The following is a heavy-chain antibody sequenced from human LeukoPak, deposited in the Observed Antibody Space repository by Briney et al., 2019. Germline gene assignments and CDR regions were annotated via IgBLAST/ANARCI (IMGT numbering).Heavy chain of an antibody. CDR3: ARDEEVRGVIYDY. CDR2: INHSGST. CDR1: GGPFSGYY. J-gene: IGHJ4*02. V-gene: IGHV4-34*01. D-gene: IGHD3-10*01. Sequence: SETLSLTCAVYGGPFSGYYWSWIRQPPGKGLEWIGEINHSGSTNYNPSLKSRVTISVDTSKNQFSLKLSSVTAADTAVYYCARDEEVRGVIYDYWGQGTLVTVSS.